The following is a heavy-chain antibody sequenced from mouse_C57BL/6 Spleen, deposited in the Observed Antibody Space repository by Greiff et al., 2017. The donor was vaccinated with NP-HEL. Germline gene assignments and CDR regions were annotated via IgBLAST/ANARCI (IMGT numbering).Heavy chain of an antibody. CDR3: ASGYGIGWDFDY. CDR2: FDPSDSYT. V-gene: IGHV1-59*01. J-gene: IGHJ2*01. CDR1: GYTFTSYW. Sequence: QVQLQQPGAELVRPGTSVKLSCKASGYTFTSYWMHWVKQRPGQGLEWIGLFDPSDSYTNYNQKFKGKATLTVDTSSSTAYMQLSSLTSEDSAVYYCASGYGIGWDFDYWGKGTTLTVSS. D-gene: IGHD1-1*01.